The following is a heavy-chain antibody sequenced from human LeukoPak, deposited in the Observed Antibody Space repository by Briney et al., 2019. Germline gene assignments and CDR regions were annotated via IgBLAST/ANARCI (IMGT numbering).Heavy chain of an antibody. D-gene: IGHD3-22*01. V-gene: IGHV1-2*02. CDR1: GYTFSGFY. CDR3: ARDERYDSSGYPFDY. Sequence: ASVKVSCKASGYTFSGFYIHWVRQAPGQGLEWMGWINPNSGDANYAQKFQGRVTMTRDTSISTAYMELSRLRSDDTAVYYCARDERYDSSGYPFDYWGQGTLVTVSS. CDR2: INPNSGDA. J-gene: IGHJ4*02.